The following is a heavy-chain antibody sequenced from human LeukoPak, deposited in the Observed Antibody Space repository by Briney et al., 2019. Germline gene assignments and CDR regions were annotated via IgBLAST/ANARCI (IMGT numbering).Heavy chain of an antibody. Sequence: WASVKVSCKASGYTFTSYYMHWVRQAPGQGLEWMGIINPSGGSTSYAQKFQGRVTMTRDTSMSTVYMELSSLRSEDTAVYYCARDAYVDTALSLAYDIWGQGTMVTVSS. CDR1: GYTFTSYY. CDR2: INPSGGST. CDR3: ARDAYVDTALSLAYDI. J-gene: IGHJ3*02. D-gene: IGHD5-18*01. V-gene: IGHV1-46*01.